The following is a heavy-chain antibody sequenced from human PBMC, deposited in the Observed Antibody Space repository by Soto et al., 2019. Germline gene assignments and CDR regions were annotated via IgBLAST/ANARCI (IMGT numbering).Heavy chain of an antibody. CDR3: ARDLAAGNL. V-gene: IGHV1-46*01. D-gene: IGHD6-13*01. CDR1: GYTFINYY. Sequence: ASVKVSCKASGYTFINYYIHWVRQAPGQGLEWMAIINPMGGSTNYAQEFQGRVTLTSDTSTSTVYMELSSLRFEDTALFYCARDLAAGNLWGQGTLVTVS. CDR2: INPMGGST. J-gene: IGHJ5*02.